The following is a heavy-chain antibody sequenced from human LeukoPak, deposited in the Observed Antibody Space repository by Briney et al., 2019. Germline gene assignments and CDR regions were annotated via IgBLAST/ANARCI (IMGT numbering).Heavy chain of an antibody. CDR1: GFTFSSYA. D-gene: IGHD2-15*01. V-gene: IGHV3-23*01. CDR2: ISGSGGST. J-gene: IGHJ4*02. Sequence: PGGSLRLSCAASGFTFSSYAMSWVRQAPGKGLEWVSAISGSGGSTYYADSVKGRFTISRDNSKNTLYLQMNSLRAEDTAVYYCAKVGYCSGGSCYSHKHPLDYWGQGTLSPSPQ. CDR3: AKVGYCSGGSCYSHKHPLDY.